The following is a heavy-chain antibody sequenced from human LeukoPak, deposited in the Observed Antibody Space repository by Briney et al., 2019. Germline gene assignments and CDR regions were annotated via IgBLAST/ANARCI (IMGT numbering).Heavy chain of an antibody. D-gene: IGHD2-21*02. J-gene: IGHJ4*02. Sequence: ASVKVSCKASGYTFTGYYMHWVRQAPGQGLEWMGWINPNSGGTNYAQKFQVRVTMTRDTSISTAYMELSRLRSDDTAVYYCARVKHIVVVTAAPSLYFDYWGQGTLVTVSS. V-gene: IGHV1-2*02. CDR3: ARVKHIVVVTAAPSLYFDY. CDR1: GYTFTGYY. CDR2: INPNSGGT.